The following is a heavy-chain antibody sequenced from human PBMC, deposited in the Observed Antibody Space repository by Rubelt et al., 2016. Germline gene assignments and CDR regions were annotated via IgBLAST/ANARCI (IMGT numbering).Heavy chain of an antibody. CDR1: GYTFTSYG. J-gene: IGHJ5*02. CDR2: ISAYNGNT. Sequence: QVQLVQSGAEVKKPGASVKVSCKASGYTFTSYGISWVRQAPGQGLEWMGWISAYNGNTNYAQKLQGRVTMTTDTATRTAYMELRSLRSDETAVYYCARDSGHFLTGYYDGANWFDPWGQGTLVTVSS. V-gene: IGHV1-18*01. CDR3: ARDSGHFLTGYYDGANWFDP. D-gene: IGHD3-9*01.